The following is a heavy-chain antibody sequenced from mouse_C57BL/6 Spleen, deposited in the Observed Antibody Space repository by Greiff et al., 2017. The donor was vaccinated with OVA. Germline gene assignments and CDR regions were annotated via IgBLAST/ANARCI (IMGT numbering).Heavy chain of an antibody. D-gene: IGHD1-1*01. J-gene: IGHJ2*01. Sequence: VQLQQSGAELVRPGASVTLSCKASGYTFTDYEMHWVKQTPVHGLEWIGAIDPETGGTAYTQKFKGKAILTADKSSSTAYMELRSLTSEDSAVYYCTREYYGSSAYDFDYWGQGTTLTVSS. CDR2: IDPETGGT. CDR1: GYTFTDYE. V-gene: IGHV1-15*01. CDR3: TREYYGSSAYDFDY.